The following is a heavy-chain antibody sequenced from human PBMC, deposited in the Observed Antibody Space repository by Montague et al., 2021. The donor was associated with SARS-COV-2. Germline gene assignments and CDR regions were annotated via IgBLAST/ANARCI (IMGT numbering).Heavy chain of an antibody. CDR2: ISHSGST. D-gene: IGHD2-2*01. CDR1: GGSFSNYY. J-gene: IGHJ6*02. CDR3: ARVPYRLLFVPRYYGMDV. Sequence: SETLSLTCAISGGSFSNYYWSRIRQPPGEGLEWIAEISHSGSTSYNPSLKSRVTISVDTSKNQFSLKLSSATAADTAVYYCARVPYRLLFVPRYYGMDVWGQGTTVTVSS. V-gene: IGHV4-34*01.